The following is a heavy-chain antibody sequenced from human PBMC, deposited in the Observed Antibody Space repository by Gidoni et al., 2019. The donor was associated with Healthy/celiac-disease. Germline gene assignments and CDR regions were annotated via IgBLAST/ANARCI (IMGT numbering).Heavy chain of an antibody. V-gene: IGHV1-2*04. CDR3: ARSPGIAVAGTGYYFDY. CDR2: INPNSGGT. J-gene: IGHJ4*02. Sequence: QVQLVQSGAAVKKPGASVKVSCTASGYTCTVSYMHWVRQAPGQGLEWMGWINPNSGGTNYAQKFQGWVTMTRDTSISTAYMELSRLRSDDTAVYYCARSPGIAVAGTGYYFDYWGQGTLVTVSS. CDR1: GYTCTVSY. D-gene: IGHD6-19*01.